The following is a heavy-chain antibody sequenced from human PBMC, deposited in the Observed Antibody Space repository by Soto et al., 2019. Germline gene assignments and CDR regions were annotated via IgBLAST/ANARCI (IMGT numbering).Heavy chain of an antibody. V-gene: IGHV4-30-2*01. Sequence: KPSETLSLTCAVSGGSISSGGYSWSWIRQPPGKGLEWIGYIYHSGSTYYNPSLKSRVTISVDRSKNQFSLKLSSVTAADTAVYYCARVGNWNDGLGSWGQGALVTVSS. CDR2: IYHSGST. D-gene: IGHD1-1*01. J-gene: IGHJ5*02. CDR1: GGSISSGGYS. CDR3: ARVGNWNDGLGS.